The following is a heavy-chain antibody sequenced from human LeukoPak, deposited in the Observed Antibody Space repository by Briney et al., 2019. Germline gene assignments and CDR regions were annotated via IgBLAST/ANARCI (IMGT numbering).Heavy chain of an antibody. Sequence: ASMKVSCKASGYTFTGYYVHWVRQAPGQGLEWMGWINPNSGDTNHAQNFQGRVTMTRDTSISTAYMELSGLRSDDTAVYYCAKVGVYYDSSGRFDYWGQGTLVTVSS. V-gene: IGHV1-2*02. D-gene: IGHD3-22*01. CDR3: AKVGVYYDSSGRFDY. CDR2: INPNSGDT. J-gene: IGHJ4*02. CDR1: GYTFTGYY.